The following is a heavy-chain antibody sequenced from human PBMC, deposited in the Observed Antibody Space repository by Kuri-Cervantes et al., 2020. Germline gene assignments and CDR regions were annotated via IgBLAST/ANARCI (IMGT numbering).Heavy chain of an antibody. J-gene: IGHJ4*02. CDR1: GGSISSSSYY. Sequence: SETLSLTCTVSGGSISSSSYYWGWIRQPPGKGLEWIGEINHSGSTNYNPSLKSRVIISVDTSKNQLSLKLSSVTVADTAVYYCARGYRAMVRGVIGYWGQGTLVTVSS. CDR3: ARGYRAMVRGVIGY. D-gene: IGHD3-10*01. CDR2: INHSGST. V-gene: IGHV4-39*07.